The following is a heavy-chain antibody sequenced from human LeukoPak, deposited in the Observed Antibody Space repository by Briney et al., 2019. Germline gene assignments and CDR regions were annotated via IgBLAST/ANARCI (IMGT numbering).Heavy chain of an antibody. CDR1: GFTFSSYS. CDR2: ISSSSSYI. J-gene: IGHJ3*02. V-gene: IGHV3-21*01. Sequence: NPGGSLRLSCAASGFTFSSYSMDWVRQAPGKGLEWVSSISSSSSYIYYADSVKGRFTISRDNAKNSLYLQMNSLRAEDTAVYYCARGRRYCSGGSCLHDAFDIWGQGTMVTVSS. D-gene: IGHD2-15*01. CDR3: ARGRRYCSGGSCLHDAFDI.